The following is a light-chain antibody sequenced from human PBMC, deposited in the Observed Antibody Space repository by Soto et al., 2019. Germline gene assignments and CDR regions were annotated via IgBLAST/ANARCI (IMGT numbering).Light chain of an antibody. CDR2: GAS. CDR1: QSVSNNY. V-gene: IGKV3-20*01. CDR3: QQYGSSPYT. J-gene: IGKJ2*01. Sequence: EIVLTQSPGTLSLSPGERATLSCRASQSVSNNYLAWYQQKPCQTPRLLIYGASSRATGIPDRFSGSGSGTDFTLTISRLEPEDFAVYYCQQYGSSPYTFGQGTKLEIK.